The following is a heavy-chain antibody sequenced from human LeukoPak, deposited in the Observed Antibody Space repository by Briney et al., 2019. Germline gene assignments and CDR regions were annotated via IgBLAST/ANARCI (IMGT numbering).Heavy chain of an antibody. CDR3: ARGEARAFDY. V-gene: IGHV3-66*01. J-gene: IGHJ4*02. Sequence: GGSLRLSCEASGFTFNNYGMHWVRQAPGKGLEWVSIIYSVGSTYYADSVKGRFTISRDNSKNTLYLQMNSLRAEDTAVYYCARGEARAFDYWGQGTLVTVSS. CDR2: IYSVGST. D-gene: IGHD1-26*01. CDR1: GFTFNNYG.